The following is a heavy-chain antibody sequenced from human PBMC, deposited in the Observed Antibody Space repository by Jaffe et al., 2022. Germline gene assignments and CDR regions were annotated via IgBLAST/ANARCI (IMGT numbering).Heavy chain of an antibody. J-gene: IGHJ4*02. D-gene: IGHD3-10*01. CDR1: GFTFSDHY. CDR2: TRNKANSYTT. Sequence: EVQLVESGGGLVQPGGSLRLSCAASGFTFSDHYMDWVRQAPGKGLEWVGRTRNKANSYTTEYAASVKGRFTISRDDSKKSLYLQMNSLKTEDTAVYYCARRPSTGWGIDYWGQGTLVTVSS. CDR3: ARRPSTGWGIDY. V-gene: IGHV3-72*01.